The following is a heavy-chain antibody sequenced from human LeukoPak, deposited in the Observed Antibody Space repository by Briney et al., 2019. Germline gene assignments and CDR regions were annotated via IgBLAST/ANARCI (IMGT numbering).Heavy chain of an antibody. CDR1: GYTFTSYY. D-gene: IGHD5-12*01. Sequence: VSVKVSCKASGYTFTSYYMHWVRQAPGQGLEWMGWISAYNGNTNYAQKLQGRVTMTTDTSTSTAYMELRSLRSDDTAVYYCARRGYDWVGFDYWGQGTLVTVSS. CDR3: ARRGYDWVGFDY. CDR2: ISAYNGNT. J-gene: IGHJ4*02. V-gene: IGHV1-18*04.